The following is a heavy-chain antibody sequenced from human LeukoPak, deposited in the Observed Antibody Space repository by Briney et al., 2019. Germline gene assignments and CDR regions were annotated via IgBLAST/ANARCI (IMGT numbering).Heavy chain of an antibody. CDR2: INPNSGGT. Sequence: ASVKVSCKASGYTFTVYYMHWVRQAPGQGLEWMGWINPNSGGTNYAQKFQGRVTMTRDTSISTAYMELSRLRSDDTAVYYCARAGADIVVVPAAMMHWFDPWGQGTLVTVSS. CDR1: GYTFTVYY. J-gene: IGHJ5*02. CDR3: ARAGADIVVVPAAMMHWFDP. D-gene: IGHD2-2*01. V-gene: IGHV1-2*02.